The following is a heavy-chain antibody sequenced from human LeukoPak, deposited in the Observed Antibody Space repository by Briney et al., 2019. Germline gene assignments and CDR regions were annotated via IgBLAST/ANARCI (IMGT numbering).Heavy chain of an antibody. Sequence: SGTLSLTCAVSGDSISSSKWWSWVRQPPGKGLEWIGEIHHSGSTTYNPSLKSRLTISVDKSNNQFSLRLTSVTAADTAVYYCASRFDGSGSFVYWGQGTLVTVSS. J-gene: IGHJ4*02. CDR1: GDSISSSKW. CDR2: IHHSGST. CDR3: ASRFDGSGSFVY. D-gene: IGHD3-10*01. V-gene: IGHV4-4*02.